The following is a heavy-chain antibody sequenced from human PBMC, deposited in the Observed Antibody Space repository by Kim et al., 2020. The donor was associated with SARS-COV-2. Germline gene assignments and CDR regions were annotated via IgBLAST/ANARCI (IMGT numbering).Heavy chain of an antibody. D-gene: IGHD5-12*01. CDR1: GFTFSDYY. Sequence: GGSLRLSCAVSGFTFSDYYMSWIRQAPGKGLEWVSYISASGSYRNYADSVKGRFIISRDQATNSLYLQMNSLRAEDTAMYYCARDRGHSGDDSDYWGQG. CDR3: ARDRGHSGDDSDY. V-gene: IGHV3-11*05. J-gene: IGHJ4*02. CDR2: ISASGSYR.